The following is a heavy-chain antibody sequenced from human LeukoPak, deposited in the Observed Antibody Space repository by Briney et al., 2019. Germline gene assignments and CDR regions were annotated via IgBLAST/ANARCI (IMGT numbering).Heavy chain of an antibody. V-gene: IGHV1-24*01. Sequence: ASVKVSCKVSGYTLSELSMHWVRQAPGKGLEWMGGFDPEDGKTIYAQKFRDKVILTEDTSTDTAYMELTILTFEDTAVYYCVKWAGNCGETICQTPDQLVGPWGPGTLVTVSS. CDR3: VKWAGNCGETICQTPDQLVGP. J-gene: IGHJ5*02. D-gene: IGHD2-21*01. CDR2: FDPEDGKT. CDR1: GYTLSELS.